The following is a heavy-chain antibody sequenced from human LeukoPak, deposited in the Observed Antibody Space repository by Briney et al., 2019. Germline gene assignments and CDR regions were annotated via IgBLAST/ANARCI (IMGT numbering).Heavy chain of an antibody. CDR3: PRVKGIHGMDV. CDR1: GGSISSYY. J-gene: IGHJ6*02. V-gene: IGHV4-59*01. Sequence: SETLSLTCTVSGGSISSYYWSWIRQPPGKGLKWIGYIYYSGSTNYNPSLKSRVTISVDTSKNQFSLKLSSVTAADTAVYYCPRVKGIHGMDVWGQGTTVTVSS. D-gene: IGHD6-13*01. CDR2: IYYSGST.